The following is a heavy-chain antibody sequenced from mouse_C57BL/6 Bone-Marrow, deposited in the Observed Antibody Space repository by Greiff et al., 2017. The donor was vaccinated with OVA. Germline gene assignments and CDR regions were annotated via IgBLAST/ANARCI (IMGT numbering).Heavy chain of an antibody. CDR3: AREEIYDGYRRYFDV. J-gene: IGHJ1*03. CDR2: IDPNSGGT. Sequence: QVQLQQPGAELVKPGASVKLSCKASGYTFTSYGMHWVKQRPGRGLEWIGRIDPNSGGTKYNEKFKGKATLTVDKPSSTAYMQLSSLTSEDSAVYDGAREEIYDGYRRYFDVWGKGTTVTVSS. CDR1: GYTFTSYG. D-gene: IGHD2-3*01. V-gene: IGHV1-72*01.